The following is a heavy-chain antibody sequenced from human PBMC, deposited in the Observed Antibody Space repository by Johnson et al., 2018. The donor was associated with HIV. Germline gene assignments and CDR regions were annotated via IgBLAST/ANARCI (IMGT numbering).Heavy chain of an antibody. CDR1: GFTFDDYG. D-gene: IGHD3-10*01. V-gene: IGHV3-30*03. J-gene: IGHJ3*02. CDR2: ISYDGSNK. CDR3: ARRGLANAFDI. Sequence: QVQLVESGGGVVRPGGSLRLSCAASGFTFDDYGMSWVRQAPGKGLEWVAVISYDGSNKYYADSVKGRFSISRDNAKSSVYLQMNSLRAEDTAVYYCARRGLANAFDIWGQGTMVTVSS.